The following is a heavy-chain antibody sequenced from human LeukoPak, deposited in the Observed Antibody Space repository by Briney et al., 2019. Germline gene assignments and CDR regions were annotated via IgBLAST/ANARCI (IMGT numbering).Heavy chain of an antibody. D-gene: IGHD3-22*01. V-gene: IGHV4-4*02. CDR3: ATRDYFDSRGYFGY. Sequence: PSETLSLTCAVSGGSISSSNWWSWVRQPPGKGLEWIGEIYHSGSTNYNPSLKSRVTISVDKSKNQFSLKVSSVIAADTAVYYCATRDYFDSRGYFGYWGQGTLVTVSS. CDR2: IYHSGST. CDR1: GGSISSSNW. J-gene: IGHJ4*02.